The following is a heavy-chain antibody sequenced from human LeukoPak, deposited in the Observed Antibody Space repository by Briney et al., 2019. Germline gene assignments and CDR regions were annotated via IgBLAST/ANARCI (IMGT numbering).Heavy chain of an antibody. CDR1: GGSISSGGYY. CDR2: IYYGGST. J-gene: IGHJ2*01. V-gene: IGHV4-31*03. CDR3: ARMEDYYGSGSYYWYFDL. D-gene: IGHD3-10*01. Sequence: PSQTLSLTCTVSGGSISSGGYYWSWIRQHPGKGLEWIGYIYYGGSTYYNPSLKSRVTISVDKSKNQFSLKLSSVTAADTAVYYCARMEDYYGSGSYYWYFDLWGRGTLVTVSS.